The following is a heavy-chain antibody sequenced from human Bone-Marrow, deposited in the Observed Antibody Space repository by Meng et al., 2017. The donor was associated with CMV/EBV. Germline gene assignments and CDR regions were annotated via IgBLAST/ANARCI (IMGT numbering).Heavy chain of an antibody. J-gene: IGHJ5*02. D-gene: IGHD2-2*01. CDR1: GGTFSSYA. CDR2: IIPIFGTA. Sequence: SVKVSCKASGGTFSSYAISWVRQAPGQGLEWMGGIIPIFGTANYAQKFQGRVTIPTDESTSTAYMELSSLRSEDTAVYYCARGSGYQLLSHEHNWFDPWGQGTLVTVSS. CDR3: ARGSGYQLLSHEHNWFDP. V-gene: IGHV1-69*05.